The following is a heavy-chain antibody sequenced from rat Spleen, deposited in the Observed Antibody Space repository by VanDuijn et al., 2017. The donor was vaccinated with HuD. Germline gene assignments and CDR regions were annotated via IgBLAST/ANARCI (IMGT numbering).Heavy chain of an antibody. Sequence: EVQPQESGPGLVKPSQSLSLTCSVNGYSITSSYRWNWIRKFPGNKLEWMGYINNAGSTNYNPSLKSRISITRDTSKNQFFLQVNSVTTEDTATYYCAMSGYYGSYTRLMDVWGQGASVTVSS. V-gene: IGHV3-3*01. CDR3: AMSGYYGSYTRLMDV. CDR2: INNAGST. D-gene: IGHD1-2*01. J-gene: IGHJ4*01. CDR1: GYSITSSYR.